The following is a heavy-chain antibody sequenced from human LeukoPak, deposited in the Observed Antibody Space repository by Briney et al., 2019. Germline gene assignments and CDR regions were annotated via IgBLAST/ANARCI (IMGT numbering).Heavy chain of an antibody. V-gene: IGHV3-21*01. J-gene: IGHJ3*02. CDR3: ARDLGGWLQFGYSAFDI. CDR2: ISSSSSYI. CDR1: GFTFSSYS. Sequence: GRSLRLSCAASGFTFSSYSMNWVRQAPGKGREWVSSISSSSSYIYYADSVKGRFTISRDNAKNSLYLQMNSLRAEDTAVYYCARDLGGWLQFGYSAFDIWGQGTMVTVSS. D-gene: IGHD5-24*01.